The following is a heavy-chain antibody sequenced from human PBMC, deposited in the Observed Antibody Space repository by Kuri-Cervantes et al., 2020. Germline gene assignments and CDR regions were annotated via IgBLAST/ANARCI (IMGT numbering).Heavy chain of an antibody. Sequence: ETLSLTCAASGFTFSSYSMNWVRQAPGKGLEWVSSISSSSSYIYYADSVKGRFTISRDNSKNTLYLQMNSLRAEDTAVYYCARNWFHYYDSSGYVVGYWGQGTLVTVSS. D-gene: IGHD3-22*01. J-gene: IGHJ4*02. CDR1: GFTFSSYS. CDR3: ARNWFHYYDSSGYVVGY. V-gene: IGHV3-21*01. CDR2: ISSSSSYI.